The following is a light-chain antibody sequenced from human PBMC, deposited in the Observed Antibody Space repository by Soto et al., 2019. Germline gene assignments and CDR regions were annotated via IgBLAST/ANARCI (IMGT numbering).Light chain of an antibody. CDR3: RQYNSYYPT. CDR1: QSIDNW. J-gene: IGKJ1*01. Sequence: DIPITASPSTVSASVQDRVTITCRASQSIDNWLAWYQQKPGKAHKLLIYDASYLESGVPLRFSGSGSGTEFTLSISSLQPDDFATYYCRQYNSYYPTFGQASKVDIK. V-gene: IGKV1-5*01. CDR2: DAS.